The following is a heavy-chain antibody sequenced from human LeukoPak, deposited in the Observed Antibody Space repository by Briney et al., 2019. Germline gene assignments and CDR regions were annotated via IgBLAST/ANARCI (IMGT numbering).Heavy chain of an antibody. J-gene: IGHJ4*02. CDR1: GGSISSGDYY. D-gene: IGHD1-14*01. V-gene: IGHV4-30-4*01. CDR2: IYYSGST. Sequence: PSQTLSLTCTVSGGSISSGDYYWNWIRQPPGRGLEWIGHIYYSGSTYYNPPLKSRVTIPVDTSKNQFSLKLSSVTAADTAVYFCARETGLYYFDYWGQGTLVTVSS. CDR3: ARETGLYYFDY.